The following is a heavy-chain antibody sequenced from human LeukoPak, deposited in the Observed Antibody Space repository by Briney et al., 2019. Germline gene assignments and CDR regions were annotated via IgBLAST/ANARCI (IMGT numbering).Heavy chain of an antibody. CDR1: GGSISSGSYY. D-gene: IGHD2-2*01. Sequence: PSETLSLTCTVSGGSISSGSYYWGWIRQPPGKGLEWIGNIYYSGNTYYNPSLKSRVTISVDTSKNQFSLRLSSVTAADTAVYFCARSGVGEVVVVSAPWDAFDIWGQGTMVIVSS. CDR3: ARSGVGEVVVVSAPWDAFDI. CDR2: IYYSGNT. V-gene: IGHV4-39*01. J-gene: IGHJ3*02.